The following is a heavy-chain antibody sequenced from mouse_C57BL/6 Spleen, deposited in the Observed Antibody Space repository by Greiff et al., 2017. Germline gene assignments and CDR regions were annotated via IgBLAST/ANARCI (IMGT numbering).Heavy chain of an antibody. CDR2: IDPSDSET. D-gene: IGHD2-10*02. J-gene: IGHJ2*01. CDR1: GYTFTSYW. Sequence: QVQLQQPGAELVRPGSSVKLSCKASGYTFTSYWMHWVKQRPIQGLEWIGNIDPSDSETHYNEKFKDKATLTVDKSSSTAYMQLSSLTSEDSAVYYCARGDSIYFDYGGQGTTLTVSS. CDR3: ARGDSIYFDY. V-gene: IGHV1-52*01.